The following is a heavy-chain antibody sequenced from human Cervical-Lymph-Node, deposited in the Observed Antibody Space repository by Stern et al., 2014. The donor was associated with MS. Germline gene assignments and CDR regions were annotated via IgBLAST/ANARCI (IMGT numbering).Heavy chain of an antibody. CDR2: IYASGST. CDR3: VRDVRSMYDWDYFWFDP. V-gene: IGHV4-61*02. CDR1: GDSISGSSDY. Sequence: QVQLQESGPGLVKPSQTLSLSCAVSGDSISGSSDYWSWIRQPAGRGLEWIGRIYASGSTSYNPSLRRPVTMSVDTSTNPLSLKLSSVTAADTAVYYCVRDVRSMYDWDYFWFDPWGQGTLVTVSS. J-gene: IGHJ5*02. D-gene: IGHD1-7*01.